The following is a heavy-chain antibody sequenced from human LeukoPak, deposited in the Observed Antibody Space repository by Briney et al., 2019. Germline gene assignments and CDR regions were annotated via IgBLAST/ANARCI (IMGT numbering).Heavy chain of an antibody. V-gene: IGHV4-31*03. CDR1: GGSISSGGYY. CDR2: IYYSGST. Sequence: SQTLSLTCTVSGGSISSGGYYWSWIRQHPGKGLEWIGYIYYSGSTYYNPSLKSRVTISVDTSKNQFSLKLSSVTAADTAVYYCAREGSGLTYFDLWGRGTLVTVSS. D-gene: IGHD1-26*01. J-gene: IGHJ2*01. CDR3: AREGSGLTYFDL.